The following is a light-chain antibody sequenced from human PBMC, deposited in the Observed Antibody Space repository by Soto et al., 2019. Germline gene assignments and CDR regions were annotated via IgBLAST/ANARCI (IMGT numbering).Light chain of an antibody. V-gene: IGLV2-14*01. J-gene: IGLJ2*01. CDR1: SSDVGGYKY. CDR2: EVS. Sequence: QSALTQPASVSGSPGQAITISCTGTSSDVGGYKYVSWYQQHPDKAPKLIIFEVSNRPSGIASRFFGSKYSNTASLTISGLQAEDEGDDYWGSSSSSSTSVIFGGGTKLTVL. CDR3: GSSSSSSTSVI.